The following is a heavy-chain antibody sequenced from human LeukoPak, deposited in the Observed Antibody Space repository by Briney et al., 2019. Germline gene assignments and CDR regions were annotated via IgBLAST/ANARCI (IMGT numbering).Heavy chain of an antibody. D-gene: IGHD4-17*01. J-gene: IGHJ5*02. Sequence: SETLSLTCSVSGGSISNYYWSWIRQPPGKGLEWIGYIYYRGSTNYNASLKSRVTISVDTSKNQFYLRLTSVTAADTAVYYCARRLNDYGDYVNSWFDPWGQGTLVTVSS. CDR1: GGSISNYY. CDR3: ARRLNDYGDYVNSWFDP. CDR2: IYYRGST. V-gene: IGHV4-59*01.